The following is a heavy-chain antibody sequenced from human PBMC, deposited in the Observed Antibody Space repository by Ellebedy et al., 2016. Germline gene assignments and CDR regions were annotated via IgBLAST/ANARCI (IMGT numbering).Heavy chain of an antibody. CDR1: GFTVSTNY. V-gene: IGHV3-53*01. D-gene: IGHD5-18*01. Sequence: GGSLRLSCAASGFTVSTNYMSWVRQAPGKGLEWVSVIYSGGSTYYADSVKGRFTISSDNSKNTLYLQMNSLRAEDTAVYYCAREGSADTAMAYFDYWGQGTLVTVSS. J-gene: IGHJ4*02. CDR2: IYSGGST. CDR3: AREGSADTAMAYFDY.